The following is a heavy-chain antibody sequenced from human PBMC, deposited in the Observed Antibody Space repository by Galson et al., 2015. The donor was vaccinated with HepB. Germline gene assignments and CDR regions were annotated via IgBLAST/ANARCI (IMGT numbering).Heavy chain of an antibody. D-gene: IGHD1-26*01. CDR2: INYDGSDT. CDR3: VKDRSNSGSYFGFR. V-gene: IGHV3-74*01. J-gene: IGHJ4*02. Sequence: SLRLSCAASGFTFSSHYMHWVRQAPGKGLVWVSRINYDGSDTIYADSVRGRFTISRDNAKNTLYLQMKSLRAEDTALYYCVKDRSNSGSYFGFRWGQGTLVSVSP. CDR1: GFTFSSHY.